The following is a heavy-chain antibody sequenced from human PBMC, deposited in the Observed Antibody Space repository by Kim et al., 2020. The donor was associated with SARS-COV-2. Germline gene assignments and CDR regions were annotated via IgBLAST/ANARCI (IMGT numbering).Heavy chain of an antibody. CDR1: GYTFTSYG. J-gene: IGHJ4*02. CDR2: ISAYNGNT. V-gene: IGHV1-18*01. Sequence: ASVKVSCKASGYTFTSYGISWVRQAPGQGLEWMGWISAYNGNTNYAQKLQGRVTMTTDTSTNTAYMELRSLRSDDTAVYYCARDVAAAGTFDYWGQGTLVTVSS. D-gene: IGHD6-13*01. CDR3: ARDVAAAGTFDY.